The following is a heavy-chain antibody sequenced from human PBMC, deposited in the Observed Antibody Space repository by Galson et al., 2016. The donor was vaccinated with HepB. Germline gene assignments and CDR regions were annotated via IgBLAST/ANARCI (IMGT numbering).Heavy chain of an antibody. J-gene: IGHJ4*02. V-gene: IGHV4-61*02. CDR3: ATMPDS. CDR2: ISTSGTT. D-gene: IGHD2-2*01. CDR1: GGSITSGTKY. Sequence: PLSLTCTVSGGSITSGTKYWTWIRQPAGKGLEWIGGISTSGTTSYNPSLRSRVTISVDTSKTQLSLKLSSVPASDTAVYYWATMPDSWDQGTLVTVSS.